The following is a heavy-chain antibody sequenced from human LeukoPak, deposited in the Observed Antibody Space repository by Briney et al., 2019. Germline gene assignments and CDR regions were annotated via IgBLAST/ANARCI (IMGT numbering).Heavy chain of an antibody. CDR2: ISSRSNFI. J-gene: IGHJ3*02. D-gene: IGHD1-26*01. CDR1: GFTFSSYN. CDR3: ARDFEWELLKANAFDI. V-gene: IGHV3-21*01. Sequence: PGGSLRLSCVVSGFTFSSYNFNWVRQAPGKGLEWVSSISSRSNFIYYADSLKGRFTISRDNAKNSLYLQMNSLRAEDTAVYYCARDFEWELLKANAFDIWGQGTMTVSS.